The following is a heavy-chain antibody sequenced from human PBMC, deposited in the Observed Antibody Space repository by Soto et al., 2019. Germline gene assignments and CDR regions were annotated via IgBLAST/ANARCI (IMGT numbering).Heavy chain of an antibody. D-gene: IGHD2-15*01. J-gene: IGHJ4*02. CDR2: IWYDGREK. V-gene: IGHV3-33*03. CDR1: GFTFSRYA. Sequence: QVQLVESGGGVVQPGRSLRLSCVASGFTFSRYAMHWVRQAPGKGLEWVAVIWYDGREKYYADSVKGRFTISRYNSKNILYLQMNSLRAEDTAVYYCAVGGYCSDGTCWSRFDSWGQGTLVTVSS. CDR3: AVGGYCSDGTCWSRFDS.